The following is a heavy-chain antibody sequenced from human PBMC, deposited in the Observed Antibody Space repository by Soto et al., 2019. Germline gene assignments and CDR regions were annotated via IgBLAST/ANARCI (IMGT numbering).Heavy chain of an antibody. Sequence: QVQLVESGGGLVQPGGSLRLSCAASGFTFSDYYMSWIRQAPGKGLEWVSYISSSSSYTNYADSVKGRFTISRDNAKNSLYLQMNSLRAEDTAVYYCARIQLWFGELGAFDIWGQGTMVTVSS. J-gene: IGHJ3*02. CDR3: ARIQLWFGELGAFDI. D-gene: IGHD3-10*01. CDR1: GFTFSDYY. CDR2: ISSSSSYT. V-gene: IGHV3-11*06.